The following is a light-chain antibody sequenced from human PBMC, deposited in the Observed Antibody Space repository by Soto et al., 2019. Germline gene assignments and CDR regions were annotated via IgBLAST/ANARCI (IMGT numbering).Light chain of an antibody. CDR2: DVT. CDR3: CSYAGSYTFYV. V-gene: IGLV2-11*01. Sequence: QSALTQTRSVSGSPGQSVTITCSGTSSDVGGYNYVSWYQQYPGAAPKLRIYDVTMRPSGVPYRFSGSKSGNTASLTISGLQAADEADYYCCSYAGSYTFYVFGGGTKVTVL. J-gene: IGLJ1*01. CDR1: SSDVGGYNY.